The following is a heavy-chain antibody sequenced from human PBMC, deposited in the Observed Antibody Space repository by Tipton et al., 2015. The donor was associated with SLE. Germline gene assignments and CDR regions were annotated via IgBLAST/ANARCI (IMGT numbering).Heavy chain of an antibody. CDR1: GGSISSSSYY. D-gene: IGHD3-10*01. V-gene: IGHV4-61*01. J-gene: IGHJ4*02. CDR2: IHYTGST. Sequence: TLSLTCTVSGGSISSSSYYWSWLRQPPGKGLEWIGYIHYTGSTKYNPSLESRVTISLDMSENQFSLSLSSVTAADTAVYYCARGRSGEWPHPSDFWGQGTLVTVSS. CDR3: ARGRSGEWPHPSDF.